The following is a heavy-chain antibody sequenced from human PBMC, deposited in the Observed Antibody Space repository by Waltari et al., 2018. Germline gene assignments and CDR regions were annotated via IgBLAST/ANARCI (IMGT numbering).Heavy chain of an antibody. Sequence: EVQLVESGGGLVQPGGSLRLSCAASGFTFSSYEMNWVRQAPGKGLEWVSYISSSGSTIYYADSVKGRFTISRDNAKNSLYLQMNSLRAEDTAVYYCARDEYSSSGEYYYYYGMDVWGQGTTVTVSS. J-gene: IGHJ6*02. CDR1: GFTFSSYE. CDR3: ARDEYSSSGEYYYYYGMDV. CDR2: ISSSGSTI. V-gene: IGHV3-48*03. D-gene: IGHD6-6*01.